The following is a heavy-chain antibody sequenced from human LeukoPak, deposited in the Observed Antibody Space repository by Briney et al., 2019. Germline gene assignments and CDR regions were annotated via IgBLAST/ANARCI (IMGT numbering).Heavy chain of an antibody. CDR3: ARDSEYSYGNRRGAFDI. V-gene: IGHV4-38-2*02. CDR2: IYHSGST. Sequence: PSETLSLTCTVSGYSISSGYYWGWIRQPPGRGLEWIGSIYHSGSTYYNPSLKSRVTISVDTSKNQFSLKLSSVTAADTAVYYCARDSEYSYGNRRGAFDIWGQGTMVTVSS. CDR1: GYSISSGYY. J-gene: IGHJ3*02. D-gene: IGHD5-18*01.